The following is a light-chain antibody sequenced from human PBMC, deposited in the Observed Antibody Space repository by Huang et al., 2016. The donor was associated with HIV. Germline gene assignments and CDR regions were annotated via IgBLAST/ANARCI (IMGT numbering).Light chain of an antibody. CDR2: DAS. Sequence: VLTQSPATLSLSPGERATLSCRAGQSVGSYLAWYQQTPGQAPRLLISDASHRATGIPARLSGSGSGTDFTLTISSLEPEDFAVYYCHQHSSWPGTFGQGTRVEIK. J-gene: IGKJ1*01. CDR1: QSVGSY. CDR3: HQHSSWPGT. V-gene: IGKV3-11*01.